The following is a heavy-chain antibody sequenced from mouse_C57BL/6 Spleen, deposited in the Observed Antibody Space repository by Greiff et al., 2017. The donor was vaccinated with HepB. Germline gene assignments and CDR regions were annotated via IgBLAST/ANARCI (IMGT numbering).Heavy chain of an antibody. CDR2: IDPSDSYT. Sequence: VQLQQPGAELVKPGASVKLSCKASGYTFTSYWMQWVKQRPGQGLEWIGEIDPSDSYTNYNQKFKGKATLTVDKSSSTAYMQLSSLTSEDSSVYYCDAMDYWGQGTSVTVSS. V-gene: IGHV1-50*01. CDR1: GYTFTSYW. CDR3: DAMDY. J-gene: IGHJ4*01.